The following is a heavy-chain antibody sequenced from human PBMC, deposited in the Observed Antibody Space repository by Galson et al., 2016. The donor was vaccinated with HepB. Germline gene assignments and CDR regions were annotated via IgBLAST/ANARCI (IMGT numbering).Heavy chain of an antibody. CDR3: ARYFDH. V-gene: IGHV4-31*03. J-gene: IGHJ4*02. Sequence: QVQLQESGPGLVKPSQTLSLTCPVSGDSISNDGNYWSWTRQHPGKGLAFIGYILPSGSPYYNPSRRSRVTISVDTSENQFSLKLSSVTAADTAVYYGARYFDHWGQRILVTVSS. CDR2: ILPSGSP. CDR1: GDSISNDGNY.